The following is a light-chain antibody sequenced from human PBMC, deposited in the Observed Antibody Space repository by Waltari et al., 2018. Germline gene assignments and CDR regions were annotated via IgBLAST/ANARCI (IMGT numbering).Light chain of an antibody. CDR3: QQYNSYSRT. CDR2: KAS. Sequence: DIQMPQSPSPLSASVGDRVPLTCRASQSISSWLAWYQQKPGKAPKLLIYKASSLESGVPSRFSGSGSGTEFTLTISSLQPDDFATYYCQQYNSYSRTFGQGTKVEIK. J-gene: IGKJ1*01. CDR1: QSISSW. V-gene: IGKV1-5*03.